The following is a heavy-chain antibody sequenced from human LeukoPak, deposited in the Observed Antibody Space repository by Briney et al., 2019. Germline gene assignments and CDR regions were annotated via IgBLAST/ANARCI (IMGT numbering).Heavy chain of an antibody. Sequence: GGSLRLSCSASGFTFNTYSMNWVRQAPGKGLGWDSSISPGSTHIFYGHSLKGRFPISRDPANNSLYLQMISLRAEDTSVYYCARTRDSCCCFDFWRQATLVTVSS. V-gene: IGHV3-21*01. CDR1: GFTFNTYS. D-gene: IGHD6-19*01. CDR2: ISPGSTHI. CDR3: ARTRDSCCCFDF. J-gene: IGHJ4*02.